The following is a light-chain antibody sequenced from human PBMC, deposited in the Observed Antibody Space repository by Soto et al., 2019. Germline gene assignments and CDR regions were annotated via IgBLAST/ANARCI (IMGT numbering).Light chain of an antibody. CDR3: QQRHMWPIT. CDR2: DAY. CDR1: QIVRCL. Sequence: EVVLTQSPVTLSLSPVERATLSFRASQIVRCLLAWYQQKPGQAPRLLIYDAYNRATGIPPRFSGSGSGTDFTLTISSLEPEDSAVYYCQQRHMWPITFGQGTRLEIK. V-gene: IGKV3-11*01. J-gene: IGKJ5*01.